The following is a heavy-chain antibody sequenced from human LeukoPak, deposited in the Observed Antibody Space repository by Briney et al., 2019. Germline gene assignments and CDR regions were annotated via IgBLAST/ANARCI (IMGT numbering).Heavy chain of an antibody. Sequence: GGSLRLSCAASGFTFSSYGMHWVRQAPGKGLEWVAVIWYDGSNKYYADSVKGQFTISRDNSKNTLYLQMNSLRAEDTAVYYCAKDPAIMSYYYYYMDVWGKGTTVTVSS. CDR3: AKDPAIMSYYYYYMDV. CDR2: IWYDGSNK. J-gene: IGHJ6*03. V-gene: IGHV3-33*06. CDR1: GFTFSSYG. D-gene: IGHD3-16*01.